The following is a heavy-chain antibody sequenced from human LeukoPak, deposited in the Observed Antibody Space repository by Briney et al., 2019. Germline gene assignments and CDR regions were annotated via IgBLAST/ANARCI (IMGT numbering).Heavy chain of an antibody. D-gene: IGHD3-22*01. CDR1: GFTFSSYA. Sequence: GGSLRLSCAASGFTFSSYAMSWVRQAPGKGLEWVSAISGSGGSTYYADSVKGRFTISRDNSKNTLYLQMNSLRAEDTAVHYCARDQDDSSGPFDYWGQGTLVTVSS. CDR3: ARDQDDSSGPFDY. J-gene: IGHJ4*02. CDR2: ISGSGGST. V-gene: IGHV3-23*01.